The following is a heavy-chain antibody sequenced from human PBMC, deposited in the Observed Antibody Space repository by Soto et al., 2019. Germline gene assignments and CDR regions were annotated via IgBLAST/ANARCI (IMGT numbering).Heavy chain of an antibody. CDR2: ISSNGGST. J-gene: IGHJ4*02. CDR1: GFTFSSYA. Sequence: EVQLLESGGGLVQPGGSLRLSCSASGFTFSSYAMHWVRQAPGKGLEYVSAISSNGGSTYYADSVKGRFTISRDNSKNTLYLQMSSLRAEDTAVYYCVKDKGGYSGYDLRYYFDYWGQGTLVTVYS. CDR3: VKDKGGYSGYDLRYYFDY. V-gene: IGHV3-64D*06. D-gene: IGHD5-12*01.